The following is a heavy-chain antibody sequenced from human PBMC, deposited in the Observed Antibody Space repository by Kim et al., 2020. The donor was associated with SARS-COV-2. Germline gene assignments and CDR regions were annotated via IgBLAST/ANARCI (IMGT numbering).Heavy chain of an antibody. J-gene: IGHJ3*02. Sequence: SETLSLTCTVSGGSISSSNYYWGWIRQSPGKGLEWIGSIYYSENTYYNPSLKSRVTISVDTSKNQFSLKLSSVTAADTAVYYCAAAFDIWGQGTMVNVSS. CDR2: IYYSENT. V-gene: IGHV4-39*01. CDR3: AAAFDI. CDR1: GGSISSSNYY.